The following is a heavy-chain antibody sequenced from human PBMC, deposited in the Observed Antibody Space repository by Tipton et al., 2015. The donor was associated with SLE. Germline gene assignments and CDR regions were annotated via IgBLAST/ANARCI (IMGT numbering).Heavy chain of an antibody. CDR2: IYFGGIT. J-gene: IGHJ2*01. V-gene: IGHV4-59*12. CDR1: GGPTSSYY. CDR3: ARDRCVNTTCRWFFDP. Sequence: TLSLTCTVSGGPTSSYYWSWIRQPPGKGLEWLGYIYFGGITNYNPSLKSRVTISVDTSKNQFSLKLSSVTAADTAVYFCARDRCVNTTCRWFFDPWGRGTLVTVSS. D-gene: IGHD1-26*01.